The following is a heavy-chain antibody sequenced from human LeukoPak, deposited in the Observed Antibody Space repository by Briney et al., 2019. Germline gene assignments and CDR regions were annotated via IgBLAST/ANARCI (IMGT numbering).Heavy chain of an antibody. CDR3: ARGAYSGYDLGPFDY. D-gene: IGHD5-12*01. CDR2: ISYDGSNK. J-gene: IGHJ4*02. V-gene: IGHV3-30*04. CDR1: GFTFSSYA. Sequence: PGRSLRLSCAASGFTFSSYAMHWVRQAPGKGLEWVAVISYDGSNKYYADSVKGRFTISRDNSKNTLYLQMNSLRAEDTAVYYCARGAYSGYDLGPFDYWGQGTLVTVSS.